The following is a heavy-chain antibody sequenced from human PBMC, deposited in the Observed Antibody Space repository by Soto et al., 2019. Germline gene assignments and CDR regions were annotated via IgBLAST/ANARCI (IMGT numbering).Heavy chain of an antibody. Sequence: QVQLQESGPGLVKPSQTLSLTCTVSGGSISSGGYYWSWIRPHPGKGLEWIGYIYYSGSTYYNPSLKIRVTISVDTSKNQFSLKLSSVTAADTAVYYWARDGGDYGFYYFDYWGQGTLVTVSS. CDR1: GGSISSGGYY. CDR3: ARDGGDYGFYYFDY. CDR2: IYYSGST. V-gene: IGHV4-31*03. J-gene: IGHJ4*02. D-gene: IGHD4-17*01.